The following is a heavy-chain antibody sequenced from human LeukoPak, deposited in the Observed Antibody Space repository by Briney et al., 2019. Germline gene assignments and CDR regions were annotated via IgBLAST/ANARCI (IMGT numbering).Heavy chain of an antibody. CDR3: ARVNTVTAGVLWYFDY. J-gene: IGHJ4*02. D-gene: IGHD4-17*01. V-gene: IGHV4-61*01. CDR1: GGSVSSSTYY. CDR2: ISYSGYT. Sequence: SETLSLTCTVSGGSVSSSTYYWSWIRQPPGKGLEWLGFISYSGYTKYNPSLESRIIISVDTSRNQFSLKLTSVTAADTAVYYCARVNTVTAGVLWYFDYWGQGTLVTVSS.